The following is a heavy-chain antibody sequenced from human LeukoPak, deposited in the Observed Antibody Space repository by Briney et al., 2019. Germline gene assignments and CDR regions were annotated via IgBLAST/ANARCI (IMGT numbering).Heavy chain of an antibody. D-gene: IGHD5-24*01. CDR2: IDPNSGGT. V-gene: IGHV1-2*02. Sequence: ASVEVSCKASGYTFTCYYMHWVRQAPGQGLEWMGWIDPNSGGTNYAQKFQGRVTMTRDTSISTAYMELSRLRSDDTAVYYCARVEMATLGYWGQGTLVTVSS. CDR1: GYTFTCYY. J-gene: IGHJ4*02. CDR3: ARVEMATLGY.